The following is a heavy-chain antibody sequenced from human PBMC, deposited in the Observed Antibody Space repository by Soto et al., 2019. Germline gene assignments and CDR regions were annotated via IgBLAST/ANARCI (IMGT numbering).Heavy chain of an antibody. Sequence: PGGSLRLSSAASGFTFSSYSMNWVRQAPGKGLVWVSSISSRRRYISYAHSLKARNTISRDNANSSLYPQINRQGSEDSAVYYRARHSAAGGRGFYYYYGRDVWVRGTTGTVCS. V-gene: IGHV3-21*01. J-gene: IGHJ6*02. CDR2: ISSRRRYI. D-gene: IGHD6-13*01. CDR3: ARHSAAGGRGFYYYYGRDV. CDR1: GFTFSSYS.